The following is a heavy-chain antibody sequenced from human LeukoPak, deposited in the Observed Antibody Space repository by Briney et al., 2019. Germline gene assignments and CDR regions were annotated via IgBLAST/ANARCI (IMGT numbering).Heavy chain of an antibody. Sequence: SETLSLTCTVSGGSISSSRYYWGWIRQPPGKGLEWIGNMYYSGSTYYNPSLKSRVTISGDTSKNQFSLKLSSVTAADTAVYYCARSPLDIAAAEDWSFDLWGRGTLVTVSS. CDR2: MYYSGST. CDR3: ARSPLDIAAAEDWSFDL. CDR1: GGSISSSRYY. V-gene: IGHV4-39*07. J-gene: IGHJ2*01. D-gene: IGHD6-13*01.